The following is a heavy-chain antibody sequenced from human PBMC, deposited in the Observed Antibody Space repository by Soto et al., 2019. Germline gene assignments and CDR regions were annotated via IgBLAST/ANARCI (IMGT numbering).Heavy chain of an antibody. CDR3: ARDSSRADY. J-gene: IGHJ4*02. D-gene: IGHD6-19*01. Sequence: SETRSLTCAVYGGSFSGYYWSWIRQPPGKGLEWIGEINHSGSTNYNPSLKSRVTISVDTSKNQFSLKLSSVTAADTAVYYCARDSSRADYWGQGTLVTVSS. V-gene: IGHV4-34*01. CDR1: GGSFSGYY. CDR2: INHSGST.